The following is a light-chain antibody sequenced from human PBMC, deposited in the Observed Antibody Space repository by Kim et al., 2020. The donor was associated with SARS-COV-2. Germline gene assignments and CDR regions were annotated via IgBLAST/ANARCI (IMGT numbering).Light chain of an antibody. Sequence: SVSPGQTARITCSGDVLAKKYARWFQQKPGQAPVLVIYKDSERPSGIPERFSGSSSGTTVTLTISGAQVEDEDDFYCYSAADNIGVFGGGTQLTVL. CDR2: KDS. J-gene: IGLJ3*02. V-gene: IGLV3-27*01. CDR3: YSAADNIGV. CDR1: VLAKKY.